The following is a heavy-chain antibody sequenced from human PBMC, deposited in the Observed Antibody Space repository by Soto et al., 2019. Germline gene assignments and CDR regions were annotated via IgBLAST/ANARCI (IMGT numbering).Heavy chain of an antibody. Sequence: ASVKVSCKASGYTFTGYYMHWVRQAPGQGLEWMGWINPNSGGTNYAQKFQGWVTMTRDRSISTAYMELGRLRSDDTAVYYCARVKLRYFDWQSDYYYYGMDVWGQGTTVTVSS. V-gene: IGHV1-2*04. D-gene: IGHD3-9*01. J-gene: IGHJ6*02. CDR3: ARVKLRYFDWQSDYYYYGMDV. CDR1: GYTFTGYY. CDR2: INPNSGGT.